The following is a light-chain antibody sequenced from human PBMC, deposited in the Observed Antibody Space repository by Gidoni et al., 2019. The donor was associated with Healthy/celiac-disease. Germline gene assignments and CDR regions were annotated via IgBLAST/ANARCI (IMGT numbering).Light chain of an antibody. V-gene: IGLV1-40*01. CDR1: SSNIGAGYD. CDR3: QSYDSSLSGSEV. J-gene: IGLJ2*01. Sequence: QSVLTQPPSVSGAPGQRVTIPCTGSSSNIGAGYDVHWYQQLPGTAPKLLIHGNSNRPSGVPDRFSGSKSGTSASLAITGLQAEDEADYYCQSYDSSLSGSEVFGGGTKLTVL. CDR2: GNS.